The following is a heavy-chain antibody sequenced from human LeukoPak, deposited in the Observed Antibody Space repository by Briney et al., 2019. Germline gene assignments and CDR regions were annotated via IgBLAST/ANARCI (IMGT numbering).Heavy chain of an antibody. Sequence: SVKVSCKASGYTFTGYFIYWVRQAPGQGLEWMGRIIPILGIANYAQKFQGRVTITADKSTSTAYMELSSLRSEDTAVYYCARESSPSYYYDSSGYAPSYYYYGMDVWGQGTTVTVSS. D-gene: IGHD3-22*01. CDR3: ARESSPSYYYDSSGYAPSYYYYGMDV. CDR2: IIPILGIA. V-gene: IGHV1-69*04. CDR1: GYTFTGYF. J-gene: IGHJ6*02.